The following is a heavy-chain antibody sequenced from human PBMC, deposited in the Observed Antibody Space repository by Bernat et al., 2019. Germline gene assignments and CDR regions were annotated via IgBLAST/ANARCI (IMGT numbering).Heavy chain of an antibody. V-gene: IGHV4-34*01. D-gene: IGHD1-1*01. Sequence: QVQLQQWGAGLLKPSETLSLTCAVYGGYFSGYYWSGIRQLPGKGLEWIGEINQSGSINYNPSLKSRVTISVDTSKNQFSLKLSSVTAADTAVYYCARVYNLMCPPKGYGMDVWGQGTTVTVSS. CDR1: GGYFSGYY. J-gene: IGHJ6*02. CDR3: ARVYNLMCPPKGYGMDV. CDR2: INQSGSI.